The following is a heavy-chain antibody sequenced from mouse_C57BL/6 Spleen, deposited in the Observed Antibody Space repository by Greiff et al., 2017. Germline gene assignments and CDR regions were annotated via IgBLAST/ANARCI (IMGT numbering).Heavy chain of an antibody. J-gene: IGHJ4*01. CDR2: INPYNGDT. V-gene: IGHV1-20*01. D-gene: IGHD2-4*01. CDR3: ARGDDYDYYAMDY. Sequence: EVKLMESGPELVKPGDSVKISCKASGYSFTGYFMNWVMQSHGKSLEWIGRINPYNGDTFYNQKFKGKATLTVDKSSSTAHMELRSLTSEDSAVYYCARGDDYDYYAMDYWGQGTSVTVSS. CDR1: GYSFTGYF.